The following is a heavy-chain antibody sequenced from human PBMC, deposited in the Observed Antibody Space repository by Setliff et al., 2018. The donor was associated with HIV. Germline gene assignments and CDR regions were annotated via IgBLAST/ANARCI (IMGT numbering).Heavy chain of an antibody. D-gene: IGHD3-22*01. J-gene: IGHJ6*02. CDR1: GFTFDDYG. CDR3: ARSFPYYYESSGLYAMDV. Sequence: GGSLRLSCTASGFTFDDYGMAWVRQAPGKGLEWVSGINWNGAATGYADSVKGRFTISRDNTKNSLYLQMNRLRAEDTAIYFCARSFPYYYESSGLYAMDVWGQGTTVTVSS. CDR2: INWNGAAT. V-gene: IGHV3-20*04.